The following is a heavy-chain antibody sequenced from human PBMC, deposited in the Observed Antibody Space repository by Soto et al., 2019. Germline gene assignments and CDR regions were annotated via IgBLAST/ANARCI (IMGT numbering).Heavy chain of an antibody. D-gene: IGHD6-19*01. CDR3: ARDREQWLLSHLLDY. J-gene: IGHJ4*02. V-gene: IGHV3-33*01. CDR2: IWYDGSNK. CDR1: GFTFSIYG. Sequence: LRLSCAASGFTFSIYGMHWVRQAPGKGLEWLAAIWYDGSNKYYADSVKGRFTISRDNSKNTLYLQMNSLRAEDTAVYYCARDREQWLLSHLLDYWGQGTLVTVSS.